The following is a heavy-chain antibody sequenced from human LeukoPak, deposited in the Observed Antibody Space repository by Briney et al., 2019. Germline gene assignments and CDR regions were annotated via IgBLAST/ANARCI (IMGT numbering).Heavy chain of an antibody. Sequence: ASVKVSCKASGYTFTGYYMHWMRQAPGQGLEWMGWINPNSGGTNYAQKFQGRVTMTRDTSISTAYMELRSLRSDDTAVYYCARDSGHSGYDWGGWCDPWGQGTLVTVSS. D-gene: IGHD5-12*01. J-gene: IGHJ5*02. CDR2: INPNSGGT. CDR3: ARDSGHSGYDWGGWCDP. V-gene: IGHV1-2*02. CDR1: GYTFTGYY.